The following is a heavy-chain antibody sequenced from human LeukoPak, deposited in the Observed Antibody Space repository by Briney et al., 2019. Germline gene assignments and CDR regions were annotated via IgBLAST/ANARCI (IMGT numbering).Heavy chain of an antibody. CDR3: AREYCSGGSCDESMDV. CDR1: GCTFSSYS. J-gene: IGHJ6*03. Sequence: GGSLRLSCAASGCTFSSYSMNWVRQAPGKGLEWVSYISSTSSVIYYADSVKGRFTISRDDAKNSLYLQMNSLRAEDTAVYYCAREYCSGGSCDESMDVWGKGTTVTVSS. CDR2: ISSTSSVI. D-gene: IGHD2-15*01. V-gene: IGHV3-48*01.